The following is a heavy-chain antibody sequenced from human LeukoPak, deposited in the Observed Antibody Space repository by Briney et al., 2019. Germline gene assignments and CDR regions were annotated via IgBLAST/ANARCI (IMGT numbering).Heavy chain of an antibody. J-gene: IGHJ4*02. Sequence: GGAFKISCKGSGDSFTSYWNSRVGQKPGKSLEWRGRVVPSDAYTNYSPSFQGHVTISADKSISTAYLQWSSLKASDTAMYYCARDGVSGYSYGDYWGQGTLVTASS. D-gene: IGHD5-18*01. CDR3: ARDGVSGYSYGDY. CDR1: GDSFTSYW. V-gene: IGHV5-10-1*01. CDR2: VVPSDAYT.